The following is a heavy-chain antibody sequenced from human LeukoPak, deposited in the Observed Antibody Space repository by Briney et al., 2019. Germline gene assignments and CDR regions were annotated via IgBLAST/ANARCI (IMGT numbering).Heavy chain of an antibody. V-gene: IGHV4-61*02. CDR3: ARVRKWQLDY. CDR2: IYTSRST. CDR1: GGSISSGSYY. Sequence: SQTLSLTCTVSGGSISSGSYYWSWIRQPAGKGLEWIGRIYTSRSTNYNPSFKSRVTISVDTSKNQFSLKLSSVTAADTAVYYCARVRKWQLDYWGQGTLVTVSS. J-gene: IGHJ4*02. D-gene: IGHD5-12*01.